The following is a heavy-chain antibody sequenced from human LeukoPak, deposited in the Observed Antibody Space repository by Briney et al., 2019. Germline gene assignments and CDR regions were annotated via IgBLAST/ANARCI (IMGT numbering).Heavy chain of an antibody. V-gene: IGHV4-4*02. J-gene: IGHJ3*02. D-gene: IGHD3-10*01. Sequence: SETLSLTCAVSGGSISSSNWWSWVRPPPGKGLEWIGEIYHSGSTYYNPSLKSRVTISVDTSKNQFSLKLSSVTAADTAVYYCARGKWTRGSAFDIWGQGTMVTVSS. CDR3: ARGKWTRGSAFDI. CDR2: IYHSGST. CDR1: GGSISSSNW.